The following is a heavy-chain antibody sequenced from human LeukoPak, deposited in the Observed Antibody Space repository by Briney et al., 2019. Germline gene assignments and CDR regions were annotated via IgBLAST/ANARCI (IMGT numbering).Heavy chain of an antibody. J-gene: IGHJ4*02. D-gene: IGHD5-12*01. CDR1: GFTFSSYA. CDR2: ISYDGSNK. Sequence: PGRSLRLSCAASGFTFSSYAMHWVRQAPGKGLEWVAVISYDGSNKYYADSVKGRFTISRDNSKNTLYLQMNSLRAEDTAVYYCARDGIVAAFVYWGQGTLVTVSS. CDR3: ARDGIVAAFVY. V-gene: IGHV3-30*04.